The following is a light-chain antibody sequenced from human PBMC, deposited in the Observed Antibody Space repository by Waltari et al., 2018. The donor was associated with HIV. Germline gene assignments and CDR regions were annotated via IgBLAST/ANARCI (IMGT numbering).Light chain of an antibody. V-gene: IGLV1-44*01. J-gene: IGLJ3*02. CDR2: SNN. Sequence: QSVLTQPPSPSVTPGPRVTIPCSGSSSNIGSNTVNWYQQLPGTAPKLLIYSNNQRPSGVPDRFSGSKSGTSASLAISGLQSDVEAAFYCAAWDDSLNGWVFGGGTKLTVL. CDR3: AAWDDSLNGWV. CDR1: SSNIGSNT.